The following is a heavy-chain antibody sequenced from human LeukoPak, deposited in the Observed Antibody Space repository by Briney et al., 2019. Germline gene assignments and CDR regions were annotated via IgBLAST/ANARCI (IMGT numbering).Heavy chain of an antibody. J-gene: IGHJ4*02. D-gene: IGHD5-18*01. Sequence: PSETLSLTCTVSGGSISSYYWSWIRQPPGKGLEWIGYIYYSESTNYNPSLKSRVTISVDTSKNQFSLKLSSVTAADTAVYYCARVTYTAVDYWGQGTLVTVSS. CDR2: IYYSEST. CDR3: ARVTYTAVDY. CDR1: GGSISSYY. V-gene: IGHV4-59*01.